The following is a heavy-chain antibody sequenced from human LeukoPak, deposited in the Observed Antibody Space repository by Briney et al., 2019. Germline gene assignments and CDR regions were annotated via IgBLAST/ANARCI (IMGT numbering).Heavy chain of an antibody. CDR1: GYSFTSYW. J-gene: IGHJ4*02. V-gene: IGHV5-51*01. CDR2: IYPGDSDT. Sequence: GESLKIPCKGSGYSFTSYWIGWVRQMPGKGLEWMGIIYPGDSDTRYSPSFQGQVTISADKSISTAYLQWSSLKASDTAMYYCARIKDYDFWSGYYRPHYFDYWGQGTLVTVSS. D-gene: IGHD3-3*01. CDR3: ARIKDYDFWSGYYRPHYFDY.